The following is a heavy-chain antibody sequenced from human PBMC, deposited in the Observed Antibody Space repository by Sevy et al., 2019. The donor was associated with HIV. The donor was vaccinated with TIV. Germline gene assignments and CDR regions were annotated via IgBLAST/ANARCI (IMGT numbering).Heavy chain of an antibody. CDR3: AITKDYYDNSGYPFDY. CDR1: GYTLTKLS. V-gene: IGHV1-24*01. D-gene: IGHD3-22*01. Sequence: ASVKVSGKVSGYTLTKLSMHWVRQAPGKGLEWMGTLDPEDGKTIYAQKFQGRVTMTEDTSIDTAYMELSSLRSEDTAVFYCAITKDYYDNSGYPFDYWGQGTLVTVSS. J-gene: IGHJ4*02. CDR2: LDPEDGKT.